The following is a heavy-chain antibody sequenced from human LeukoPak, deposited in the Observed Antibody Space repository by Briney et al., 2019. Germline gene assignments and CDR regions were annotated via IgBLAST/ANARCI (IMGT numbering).Heavy chain of an antibody. CDR1: GYSISSGYY. J-gene: IGHJ4*02. CDR3: ARFTFGGVIAIDS. CDR2: IYHGGST. Sequence: SETLSLTCAVSGYSISSGYYWGWIRQPPGKGLEWIGSIYHGGSTYYNPSLKSRVAISVDTSKNQFSLKLTSVTAADTAVYYCARFTFGGVIAIDSWGQGTLVTVSS. D-gene: IGHD3-16*02. V-gene: IGHV4-38-2*01.